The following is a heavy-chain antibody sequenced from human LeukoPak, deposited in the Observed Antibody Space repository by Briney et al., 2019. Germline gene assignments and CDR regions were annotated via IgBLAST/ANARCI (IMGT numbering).Heavy chain of an antibody. CDR2: ISWNSGSI. CDR3: AKGTIMTTVTTDYMDV. CDR1: GFTFRSYA. V-gene: IGHV3-9*01. Sequence: SLRLSCAAPGFTFRSYAMRGVRQSPGGGVEWVSDISWNSGSIGYADSVKGRFTISRDNAKNSLYLQMNSLRAEDTALYYCAKGTIMTTVTTDYMDVWGKGTTVTVSS. D-gene: IGHD4-11*01. J-gene: IGHJ6*03.